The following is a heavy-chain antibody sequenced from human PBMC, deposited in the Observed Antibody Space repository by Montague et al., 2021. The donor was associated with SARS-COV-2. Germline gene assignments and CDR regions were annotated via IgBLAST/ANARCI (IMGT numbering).Heavy chain of an antibody. V-gene: IGHV4-59*01. CDR2: VHHDGSSGXA. D-gene: IGHD5-12*01. J-gene: IGHJ4*02. CDR3: ARVFDNSGYALDY. Sequence: SETLSLTYTVSGGSFKNYYWSWIRQPPGKGLEWIGYVHHDGSSGXANYNPSVWSRVTISVDTSKKQFSLHLSSVTPADTAVYFCARVFDNSGYALDYWGQGTQVTVSS. CDR1: GGSFKNYY.